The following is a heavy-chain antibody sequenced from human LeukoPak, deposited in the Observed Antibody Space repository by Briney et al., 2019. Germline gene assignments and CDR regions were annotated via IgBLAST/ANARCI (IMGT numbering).Heavy chain of an antibody. J-gene: IGHJ4*02. CDR2: ISWNSGRI. V-gene: IGHV3-9*01. CDR1: GFTLSSYW. CDR3: AKGAGVDYGDPDIDY. D-gene: IGHD4-17*01. Sequence: AGGSLRLSCAASGFTLSSYWMHWVRQAPGKGMVWVSGISWNSGRISYANSVKGRITISRDNANNSRYQQMNRLRAEDTAFYYCAKGAGVDYGDPDIDYWGQGTLVTVSS.